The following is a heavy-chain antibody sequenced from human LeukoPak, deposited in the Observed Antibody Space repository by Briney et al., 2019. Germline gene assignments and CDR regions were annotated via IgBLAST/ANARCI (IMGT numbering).Heavy chain of an antibody. J-gene: IGHJ4*02. V-gene: IGHV4-34*01. Sequence: SETLSLTCAVYGGSFNGYYWSWIRQPPGKGLEWIGEINHSGSTNYNPSLKSRVTISVDTSKNQFSLKLSSVTAADTAVYYCARALGYWSSTSCSDYWGQGTLVTVSS. CDR1: GGSFNGYY. D-gene: IGHD2-2*01. CDR3: ARALGYWSSTSCSDY. CDR2: INHSGST.